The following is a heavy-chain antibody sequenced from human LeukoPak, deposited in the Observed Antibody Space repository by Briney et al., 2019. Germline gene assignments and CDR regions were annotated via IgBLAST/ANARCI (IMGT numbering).Heavy chain of an antibody. CDR2: IYYSGST. CDR3: ARRPRQWLVTDRYYFDY. CDR1: GVSISSGGYY. V-gene: IGHV4-31*03. D-gene: IGHD6-19*01. J-gene: IGHJ4*02. Sequence: ASQTLSLTCTVSGVSISSGGYYWSWIRQHPGKGLEWIGYIYYSGSTYYNPSLKSRVTISVDTSKNQFSLKLSSVTAADTAVYYCARRPRQWLVTDRYYFDYWGQGTLVTVSS.